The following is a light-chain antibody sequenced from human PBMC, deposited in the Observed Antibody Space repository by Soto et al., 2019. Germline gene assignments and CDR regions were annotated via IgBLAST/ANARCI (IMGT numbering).Light chain of an antibody. Sequence: EMVLTQSPGTLSLSPGERATLSCRASQSVSSNYLAWYQQRPGQAPRLLIYGASSRATGIPDRFSGSGSGTDFTLTISRLEPADFAVYYCQQYSSSPPCTFGQGTKVEIK. CDR1: QSVSSNY. CDR3: QQYSSSPPCT. V-gene: IGKV3-20*01. CDR2: GAS. J-gene: IGKJ2*02.